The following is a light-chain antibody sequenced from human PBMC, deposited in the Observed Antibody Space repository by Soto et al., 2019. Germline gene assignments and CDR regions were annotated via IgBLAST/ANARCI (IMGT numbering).Light chain of an antibody. CDR3: QQYEIYLT. V-gene: IGKV1-5*01. CDR2: AAS. CDR1: QSLTIR. Sequence: IRVTKSPSTLSASVRDRVTFTCRADQSLTIRLAWYQHIPGKAPRLLIYAASNLDSGVPSRFSGSGSGTEFSLTISNQPPDDCATYCCQQYEIYLTFGQGTKV. J-gene: IGKJ1*01.